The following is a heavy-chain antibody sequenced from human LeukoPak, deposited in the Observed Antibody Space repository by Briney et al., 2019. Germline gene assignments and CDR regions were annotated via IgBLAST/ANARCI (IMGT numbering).Heavy chain of an antibody. CDR1: GFXFSSYA. Sequence: PGRSLRLSCAASGFXFSSYAIHWVRQAPGKGLEWVTLISYDGNNKYSADSVKGRFTISRDNSKNTLYLQMNSLSAEDTAVYYCARDLKGNGCLDYWGQGTLVTVSS. D-gene: IGHD2-8*01. CDR2: ISYDGNNK. J-gene: IGHJ4*02. CDR3: ARDLKGNGCLDY. V-gene: IGHV3-30-3*01.